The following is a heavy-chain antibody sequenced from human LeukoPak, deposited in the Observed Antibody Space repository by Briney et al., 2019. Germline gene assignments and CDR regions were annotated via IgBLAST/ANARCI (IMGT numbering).Heavy chain of an antibody. CDR3: AKDIVVVPAAYYYYYGIDI. D-gene: IGHD2-2*01. CDR1: GFTFSSYG. Sequence: GGSLRLSCAASGFTFSSYGMQWVRQAPGKGLEWVAVISYDGSNKYYADSVKGRLTISRDNSKNTLYLQMNSLRAEDTAVYYCAKDIVVVPAAYYYYYGIDIWGQGTTVTVSS. J-gene: IGHJ6*02. CDR2: ISYDGSNK. V-gene: IGHV3-30*18.